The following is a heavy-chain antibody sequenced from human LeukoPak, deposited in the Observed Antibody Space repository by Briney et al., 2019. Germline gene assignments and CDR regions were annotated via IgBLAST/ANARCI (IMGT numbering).Heavy chain of an antibody. V-gene: IGHV3-48*02. J-gene: IGHJ4*02. CDR2: ISSGSSTM. CDR3: ATVTTGGHY. CDR1: GFTFSSHS. D-gene: IGHD4-17*01. Sequence: GGSLRLSCAASGFTFSSHSMNWVRQAPGKGLEWVSYISSGSSTMYYADSVKGRFTISRDNAKNSLYLQMNSLRDEDTAVYYCATVTTGGHYWGQGTLVTVSS.